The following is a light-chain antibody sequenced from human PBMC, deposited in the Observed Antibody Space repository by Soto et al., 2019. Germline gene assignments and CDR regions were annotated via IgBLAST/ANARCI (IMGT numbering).Light chain of an antibody. CDR3: QQFSSYPLT. CDR2: GAS. J-gene: IGKJ4*01. Sequence: EIVLTQSPDTLSLSPGERATLSCRASKSFSRSYLAWYQQKPGQAPRLLIYGASSRATGIPDRFSGSGSGTDFTLTISRLEPEDFAVYYCQQFSSYPLTFGGGTKVDIK. V-gene: IGKV3-20*01. CDR1: KSFSRSY.